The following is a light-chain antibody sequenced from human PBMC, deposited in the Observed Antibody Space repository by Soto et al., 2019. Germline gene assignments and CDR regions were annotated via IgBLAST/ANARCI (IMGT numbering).Light chain of an antibody. V-gene: IGLV3-21*02. CDR3: QVWDSTGDHYV. J-gene: IGLJ1*01. Sequence: SYELTQPPSVSVAPGQTARITCGGNNIGTKRVHWYQQKPGQAPVLVVYDDSDRPSGIPERFSGSNSGNTATLTVSRVEAGDEADYYCQVWDSTGDHYVFGTGPKGTVL. CDR2: DDS. CDR1: NIGTKR.